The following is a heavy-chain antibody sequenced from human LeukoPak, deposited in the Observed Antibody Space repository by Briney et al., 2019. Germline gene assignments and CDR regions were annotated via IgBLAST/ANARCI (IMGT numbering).Heavy chain of an antibody. D-gene: IGHD6-13*01. CDR3: ARHGSSSWYSTHAFDT. CDR2: IYPGDSDT. J-gene: IGHJ3*02. V-gene: IGHV5-51*01. CDR1: GYSSTSYW. Sequence: GESLKISCKGSGYSSTSYWIGWVRQMPGKGLEWMGIIYPGDSDTRYGPSFQGQVTISADKSISTAYLQWSSLKASDTAMYYCARHGSSSWYSTHAFDTWGQGTMVTVSS.